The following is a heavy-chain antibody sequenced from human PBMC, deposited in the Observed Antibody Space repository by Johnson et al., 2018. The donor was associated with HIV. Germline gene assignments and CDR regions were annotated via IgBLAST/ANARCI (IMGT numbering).Heavy chain of an antibody. D-gene: IGHD6-19*01. Sequence: VKLVESGGGVVRPGGSLRLSCAASGFTFDDYGMSWVRQAPGKGLEWVSGINWNGGSTGYADSVKGRFTISRDNAKNSLYLQMNSLRAEDTALYYCAKDSYSSGWYGDAFDIWGQGTMVTVSS. J-gene: IGHJ3*02. V-gene: IGHV3-20*04. CDR3: AKDSYSSGWYGDAFDI. CDR1: GFTFDDYG. CDR2: INWNGGST.